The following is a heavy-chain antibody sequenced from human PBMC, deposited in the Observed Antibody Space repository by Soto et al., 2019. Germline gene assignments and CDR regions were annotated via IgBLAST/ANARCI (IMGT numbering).Heavy chain of an antibody. Sequence: SETLSLTCTVSGGSISSYYWSWIRQPPGKGLEWIGYIYYSGSTNYNPSLKSRVTISVDTSKNQFSLKLSSVTAADTAVYYCARAGEWLPTLYYFDYWGQGTLVTVSS. D-gene: IGHD3-3*01. CDR2: IYYSGST. J-gene: IGHJ4*02. V-gene: IGHV4-59*01. CDR3: ARAGEWLPTLYYFDY. CDR1: GGSISSYY.